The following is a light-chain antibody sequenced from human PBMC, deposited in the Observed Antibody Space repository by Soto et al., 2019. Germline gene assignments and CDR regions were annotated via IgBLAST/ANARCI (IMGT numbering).Light chain of an antibody. V-gene: IGKV1-6*01. J-gene: IGKJ1*01. CDR1: QGIRND. Sequence: AMQITQSPSSLSASVGDRVTITCRASQGIRNDLGWYQQKPGKAPKLLIYAASSLQSGVPSRFSGSGSGTDFTLTISSLQPEDFATYYCLQDYNYPKTFGQGTKVDIK. CDR2: AAS. CDR3: LQDYNYPKT.